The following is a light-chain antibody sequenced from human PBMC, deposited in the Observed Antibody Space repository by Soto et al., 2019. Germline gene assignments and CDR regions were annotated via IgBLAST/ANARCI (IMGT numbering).Light chain of an antibody. J-gene: IGKJ5*01. CDR2: AAS. Sequence: DIQMTQSPSSLSASVGDRVTITCRASLPISSWLAWYQQKPGKAPNLLIYAASNLQSAVPSRFSGSGSGTDFTLNISSLQPEDFATYYCQQANSFPITFGQGTRLEIK. V-gene: IGKV1-12*01. CDR3: QQANSFPIT. CDR1: LPISSW.